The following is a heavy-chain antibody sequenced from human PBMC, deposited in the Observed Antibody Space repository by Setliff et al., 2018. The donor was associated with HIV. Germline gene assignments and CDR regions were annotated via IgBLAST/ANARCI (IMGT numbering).Heavy chain of an antibody. CDR3: ARDRGGTAMAD. CDR1: GFTFSDSA. V-gene: IGHV3-73*01. CDR2: IRSKANSYAT. Sequence: PGGSLRLSCAASGFTFSDSAMHWVRQASGKGLEWVGRIRSKANSYATTYAASVKGRFTISRDDSKNTAYLQMNSLKVEDTAVYYCARDRGGTAMADWGQGTLVTVSS. D-gene: IGHD6-19*01. J-gene: IGHJ4*02.